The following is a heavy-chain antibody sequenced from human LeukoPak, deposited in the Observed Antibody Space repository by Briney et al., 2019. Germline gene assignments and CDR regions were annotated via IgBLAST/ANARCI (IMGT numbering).Heavy chain of an antibody. CDR2: ISDSGISK. D-gene: IGHD4-23*01. J-gene: IGHJ6*02. CDR3: AKGREENRGVSLGMDV. Sequence: GGSLRLSCAASGFIFSSYAMSWVRQAPGKGLQWVSSISDSGISKFYADADSGKGRFTISRDNSKNTLYLQMNSLRAEDTAIYYCAKGREENRGVSLGMDVWGQGTTVTVSS. V-gene: IGHV3-23*01. CDR1: GFIFSSYA.